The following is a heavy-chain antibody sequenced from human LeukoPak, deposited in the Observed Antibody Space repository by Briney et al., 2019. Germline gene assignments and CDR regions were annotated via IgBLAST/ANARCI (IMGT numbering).Heavy chain of an antibody. Sequence: GRSLRLSCAASGFTFSSYGMHWVRQAPGKGLEWVAVISYDGSNKYYADSVKGRFTISRDNSKNTLYLQMNSLTSEDTAVYYCAKNVRDTGTFDYWGQGTLVTVSS. J-gene: IGHJ4*02. CDR3: AKNVRDTGTFDY. V-gene: IGHV3-30*18. CDR1: GFTFSSYG. CDR2: ISYDGSNK. D-gene: IGHD5-18*01.